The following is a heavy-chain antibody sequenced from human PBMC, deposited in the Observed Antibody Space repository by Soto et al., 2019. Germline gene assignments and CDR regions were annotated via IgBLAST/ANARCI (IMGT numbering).Heavy chain of an antibody. J-gene: IGHJ4*02. CDR1: GGSISSYY. V-gene: IGHV4-59*06. D-gene: IGHD4-17*01. CDR3: ASRTTATTFDY. Sequence: PSETLSLTCTVSGGSISSYYWIWIRQHPGKGLEWIGYIYFSGSTYYNPSLKSRVSISTDTSKNQFSLNLSSVTAADTAVYYCASRTTATTFDYWGQGALVTVSS. CDR2: IYFSGST.